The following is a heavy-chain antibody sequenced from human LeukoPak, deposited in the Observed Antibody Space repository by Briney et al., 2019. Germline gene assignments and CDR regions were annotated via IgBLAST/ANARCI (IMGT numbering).Heavy chain of an antibody. CDR3: AKDEGYSYGF. CDR2: ISGSGGST. V-gene: IGHV3-23*01. CDR1: GLRSSSYW. Sequence: GGSLRLSCATSGLRSSSYWMSWVRQAPGKGLEWVSAISGSGGSTYYADSVKGRFTISRDNSKNTLYLQMNSLRAEDTAVYYCAKDEGYSYGFGGQGTLVTVSS. D-gene: IGHD5-18*01. J-gene: IGHJ4*02.